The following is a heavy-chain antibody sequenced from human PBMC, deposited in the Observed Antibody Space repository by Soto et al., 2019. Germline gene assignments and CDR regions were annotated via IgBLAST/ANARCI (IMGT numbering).Heavy chain of an antibody. Sequence: SETLSLTCTVSGGSLNSYYWSWIRQPPGKGLEWIGYIFYSGSTNYNPPLKSRVTISVDTPKNQFSLKLSSVTAADTAVYYCAGGIAARYWFDPWGQGTLVTVSS. CDR1: GGSLNSYY. CDR3: AGGIAARYWFDP. D-gene: IGHD6-13*01. CDR2: IFYSGST. J-gene: IGHJ5*02. V-gene: IGHV4-59*01.